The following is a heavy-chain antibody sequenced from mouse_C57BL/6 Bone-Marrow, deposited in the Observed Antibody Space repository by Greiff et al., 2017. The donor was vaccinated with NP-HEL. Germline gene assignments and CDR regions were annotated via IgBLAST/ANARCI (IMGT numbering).Heavy chain of an antibody. V-gene: IGHV1-15*01. CDR3: TRWNYYGTPFDY. D-gene: IGHD1-1*01. J-gene: IGHJ2*01. Sequence: VKLQESGAELVRPGASVTLSCKASGYTFTDYEMHWVKQTPVHGLEWIGAIDPETGGTAYNQKFKGKAILTADKSSSTAYMELRSLSSDDSAVYYCTRWNYYGTPFDYWGQGTTLTVSS. CDR2: IDPETGGT. CDR1: GYTFTDYE.